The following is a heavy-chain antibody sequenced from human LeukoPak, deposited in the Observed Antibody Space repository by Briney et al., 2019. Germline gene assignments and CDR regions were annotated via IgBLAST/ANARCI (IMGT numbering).Heavy chain of an antibody. V-gene: IGHV1-2*02. D-gene: IGHD6-6*01. J-gene: IGHJ4*02. Sequence: ASVKVSCKASGYTFTSYGISWVRQAPGQGLEWMGWINPNSGGTSYAQKFQGRVTMTRDTSISTAYMELSRLRSDDTAVYYCASIPSGSSNPFDYWGQGTLVTVSS. CDR3: ASIPSGSSNPFDY. CDR2: INPNSGGT. CDR1: GYTFTSYG.